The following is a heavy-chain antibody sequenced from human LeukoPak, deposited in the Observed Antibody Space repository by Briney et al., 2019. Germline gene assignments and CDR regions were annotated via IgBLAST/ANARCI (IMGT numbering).Heavy chain of an antibody. J-gene: IGHJ4*02. CDR3: TKATQWLAFDY. V-gene: IGHV4-59*11. CDR1: GGSISSQS. Sequence: SETLSLTCTVPGGSISSQSWSWIRQPPGKGLEWIGNIYNSGTTNYNPSLESRVTISVDTSKNQLSLQVTSVTAADTAVYYCTKATQWLAFDYWGRGTLVTVSS. CDR2: IYNSGTT. D-gene: IGHD6-19*01.